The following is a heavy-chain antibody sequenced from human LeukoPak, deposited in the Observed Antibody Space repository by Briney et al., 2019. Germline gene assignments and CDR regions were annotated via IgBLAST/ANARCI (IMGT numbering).Heavy chain of an antibody. Sequence: PGRSLRLSCAASGFTFSNAWMSWVREAPGKGLEWVGRIKGKTDGATTDYATPVKARFTISRDDSKDTLYLQMNSLKTEDTAVYYCTTEGYYVSGIYWGQGTLVTVSS. CDR3: TTEGYYVSGIY. J-gene: IGHJ4*02. CDR1: GFTFSNAW. V-gene: IGHV3-15*01. D-gene: IGHD3-10*01. CDR2: IKGKTDGATT.